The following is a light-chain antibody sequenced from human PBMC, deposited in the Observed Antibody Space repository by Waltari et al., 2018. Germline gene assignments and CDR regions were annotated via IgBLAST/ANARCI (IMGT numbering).Light chain of an antibody. CDR2: SNN. V-gene: IGLV1-44*01. CDR3: AAWDDSLSGYWV. J-gene: IGLJ3*02. CDR1: SSNIGSNT. Sequence: QSVLTQPPSASGTPGQRVPMSCSGSSSNIGSNTVNWYKQLPGTAPKLLIYSNNQRPSGVPDRFSGSKSGTSASLAISGLQPEDEANYYCAAWDDSLSGYWVLGGGTKLTVL.